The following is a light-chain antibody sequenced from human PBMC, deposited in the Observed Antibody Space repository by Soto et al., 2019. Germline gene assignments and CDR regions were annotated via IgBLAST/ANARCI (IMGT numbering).Light chain of an antibody. V-gene: IGKV1-9*01. CDR1: QGVRSY. Sequence: TQSPSAVSASVGDRVTITCRASQGVRSYLAWFQQRPGKAPKLLIFGASTLQNGVPARFSGGGFGTEFTLTITSLQPEDFATYYCHHVYTYPRPFGQRTNV. CDR3: HHVYTYPRP. CDR2: GAS. J-gene: IGKJ1*01.